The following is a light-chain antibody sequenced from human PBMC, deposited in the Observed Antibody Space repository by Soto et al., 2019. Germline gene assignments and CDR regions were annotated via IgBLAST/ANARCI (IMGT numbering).Light chain of an antibody. V-gene: IGLV4-69*01. CDR2: LNSDGSY. J-gene: IGLJ2*01. Sequence: QLVLTQSPSASASLGASVKLTCTLSSGHSSYAIAWHQQQPEKGPRYLMKLNSDGSYSKGDGSPARFSGSSSGAERYLTIASLQSEDEADYYCQTWGTGIHVVFGGGTKLTVL. CDR3: QTWGTGIHVV. CDR1: SGHSSYA.